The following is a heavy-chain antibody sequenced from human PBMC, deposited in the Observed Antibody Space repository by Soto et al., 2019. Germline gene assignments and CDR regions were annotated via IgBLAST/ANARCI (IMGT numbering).Heavy chain of an antibody. CDR1: GYTFTRSG. V-gene: IGHV1-18*01. CDR3: AKDGGREGYFGNWFDP. J-gene: IGHJ5*02. Sequence: ASVKVSCKASGYTFTRSGISWVRQAPGQGPEWMGWISSYNGDTNYAQTFQGRVTMTTDTSTSTAYMELRSLRSDDTAVYYCAKDGGREGYFGNWFDPWGQGTLVTVSS. D-gene: IGHD2-15*01. CDR2: ISSYNGDT.